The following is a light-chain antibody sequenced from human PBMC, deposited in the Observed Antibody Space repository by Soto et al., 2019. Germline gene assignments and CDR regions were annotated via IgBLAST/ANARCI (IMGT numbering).Light chain of an antibody. CDR3: QQRSDWPST. Sequence: EIVLTQSPATLSLSPGERATLSCRASQSVSSYLAWYQKKPGQAPRLLIYDASNRATGIPARFSGSGSGTDFTLTISSLDPEGFAVYYCQQRSDWPSTFGEGTSVEIK. CDR1: QSVSSY. V-gene: IGKV3-11*01. J-gene: IGKJ4*01. CDR2: DAS.